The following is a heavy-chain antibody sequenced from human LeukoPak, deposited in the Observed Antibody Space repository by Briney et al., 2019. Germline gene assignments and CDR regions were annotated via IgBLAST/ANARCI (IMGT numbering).Heavy chain of an antibody. CDR1: GGSISSSSYY. J-gene: IGHJ4*02. Sequence: SSETLSLTCTVSGGSISSSSYYWGWIRQPPGKGLEWIGSIYYSGSTYYNPSLKGRVTISVDTSKNQFSLKLSSVTAADTAVYYCARLNPYNNWNDLYYFDYWGQGTLVTVSS. CDR3: ARLNPYNNWNDLYYFDY. CDR2: IYYSGST. V-gene: IGHV4-39*01. D-gene: IGHD1-20*01.